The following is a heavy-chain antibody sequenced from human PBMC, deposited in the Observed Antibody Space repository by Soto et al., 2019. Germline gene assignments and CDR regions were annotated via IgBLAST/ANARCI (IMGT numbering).Heavy chain of an antibody. V-gene: IGHV3-21*01. J-gene: IGHJ3*02. CDR3: ARGHLDAFDI. Sequence: EVQLVESGGGLVKPGGSLRLSCAASGFTFSSYSMNWVRQAPGKGLEWVSSISSSSSYIYYADSVKGQFTISRDNAKNSLYLQMNSLRAEDTAVYYCARGHLDAFDIWGQGTMVTVSS. CDR1: GFTFSSYS. CDR2: ISSSSSYI.